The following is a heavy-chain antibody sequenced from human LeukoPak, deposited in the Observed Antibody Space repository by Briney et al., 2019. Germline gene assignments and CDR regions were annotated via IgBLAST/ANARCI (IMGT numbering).Heavy chain of an antibody. J-gene: IGHJ4*02. CDR1: GFTFSSYS. D-gene: IGHD3-22*01. CDR2: ISSSSSTI. CDR3: AKGITYYYDSSGHSRGY. Sequence: GGSLRLSCAASGFTFSSYSMNWVRQAPGKGLKWVSYISSSSSTIYYADSVKGRFTISRDNSKNTLYLQMNSLRAEDTAVYYCAKGITYYYDSSGHSRGYWGQGTLVTVSS. V-gene: IGHV3-48*01.